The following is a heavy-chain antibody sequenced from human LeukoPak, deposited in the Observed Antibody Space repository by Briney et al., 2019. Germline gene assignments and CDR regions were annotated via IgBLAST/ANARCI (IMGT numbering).Heavy chain of an antibody. CDR1: GFTVSSNY. Sequence: GGSLRLSCAASGFTVSSNYMSWVRQAPGKGLEWVSVIYSGGSTYYADSVKGRFTISRDNSKNTLYLQMNSLRAEDTAVYYCARSPGAMVRGVFDYWGQGTLVTVSS. D-gene: IGHD3-10*01. CDR2: IYSGGST. J-gene: IGHJ4*02. CDR3: ARSPGAMVRGVFDY. V-gene: IGHV3-66*01.